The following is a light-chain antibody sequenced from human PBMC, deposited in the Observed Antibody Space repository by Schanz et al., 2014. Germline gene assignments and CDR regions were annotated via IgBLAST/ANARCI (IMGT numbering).Light chain of an antibody. V-gene: IGKV3-20*01. CDR1: QSVRSSS. CDR2: GAS. Sequence: EVVLTQSPGTLSLSPGERATLSCRASQSVRSSSLVWYQQKPGQAPRLLIYGASTRATGIPDRFSGSGSESETDFTLTISRLEPEDFAVYYCQQYGSSPLYTFGQGTKLEIK. J-gene: IGKJ2*01. CDR3: QQYGSSPLYT.